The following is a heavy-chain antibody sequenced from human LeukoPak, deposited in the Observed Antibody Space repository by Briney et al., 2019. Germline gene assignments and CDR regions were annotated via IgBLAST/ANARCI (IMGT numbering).Heavy chain of an antibody. CDR2: ISSSTSYI. V-gene: IGHV3-21*01. CDR1: GFTFSSYA. J-gene: IGHJ4*02. D-gene: IGHD4-17*01. CDR3: ARAGGSTVSHSDS. Sequence: NAGGSLRLSCAASGFTFSSYAMNWIRQAPGKGLEWVSSISSSTSYIYYADSVKGRFTISKDNAKNSLYLQMNSLRAEDTAVYYCARAGGSTVSHSDSWGQGTLVTVSS.